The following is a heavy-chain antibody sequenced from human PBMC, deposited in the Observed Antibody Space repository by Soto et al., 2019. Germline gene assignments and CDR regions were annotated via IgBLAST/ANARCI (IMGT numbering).Heavy chain of an antibody. CDR1: GFTFSSYA. CDR2: ISGSGGST. V-gene: IGHV3-23*01. D-gene: IGHD3-16*01. J-gene: IGHJ4*02. Sequence: EVQLLESGGGLVQPGGSLRLSCAASGFTFSSYAMSWVRQAPGKGLEWASAISGSGGSTYYADSVKGRFTISRDNSKNTLYLQMNSLRAEDTAVYYCAKVSSYLGKHYYFDYWGQGTLVTVSS. CDR3: AKVSSYLGKHYYFDY.